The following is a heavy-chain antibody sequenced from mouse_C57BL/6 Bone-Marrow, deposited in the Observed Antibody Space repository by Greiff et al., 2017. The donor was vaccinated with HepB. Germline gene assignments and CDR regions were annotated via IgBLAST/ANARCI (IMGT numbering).Heavy chain of an antibody. CDR3: TTGATVVATWAY. D-gene: IGHD1-1*01. Sequence: EVQLQQSGAELVRPGASVKLSCTASGFNIKDDYMHWVKQRPEQGLEWIGWIDPENGDTEYASKFQGKATITADTSSNTAYLQLSSLTSEDTAVYYGTTGATVVATWAYWGQGTLVTVSA. J-gene: IGHJ3*01. CDR1: GFNIKDDY. V-gene: IGHV14-4*01. CDR2: IDPENGDT.